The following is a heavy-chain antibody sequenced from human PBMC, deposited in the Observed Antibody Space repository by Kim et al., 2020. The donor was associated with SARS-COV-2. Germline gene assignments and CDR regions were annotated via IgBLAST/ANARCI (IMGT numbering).Heavy chain of an antibody. V-gene: IGHV4-61*01. D-gene: IGHD6-13*01. Sequence: SETLSLTCTVSGGSVSSGHYWSWNRQPPGKGLEWIGYVSYTGSTKYNPSLKSRVSISLDTSKNQFSLTLNSVTAADTAVYYCVQDWGRPAAGWCRGTLVT. J-gene: IGHJ1*01. CDR1: GGSVSSGHY. CDR2: VSYTGST. CDR3: VQDWGRPAAG.